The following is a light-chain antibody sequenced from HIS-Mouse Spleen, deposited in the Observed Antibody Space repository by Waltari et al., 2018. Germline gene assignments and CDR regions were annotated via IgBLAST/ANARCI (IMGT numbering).Light chain of an antibody. V-gene: IGLV1-44*01. CDR2: SNN. Sequence: QSVLTQPPSASGTPGQRATISCSGSSSNIGSNTVNWYQQLPGTATKLLIYSNNQRPSGVPDRFSGSKSGTSASLAISGLQSEDEADYYCAAWDDSLNGYVFGTGTKVTVL. CDR1: SSNIGSNT. J-gene: IGLJ1*01. CDR3: AAWDDSLNGYV.